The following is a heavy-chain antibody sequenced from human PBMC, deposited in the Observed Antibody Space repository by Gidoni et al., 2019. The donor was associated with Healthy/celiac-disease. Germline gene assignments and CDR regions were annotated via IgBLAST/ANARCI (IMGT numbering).Heavy chain of an antibody. J-gene: IGHJ3*02. Sequence: QVTLKESGPALVKPTQTLTLTCTFSGFSLSTSGMRASWIRQPPGKALEWLARINWDDDKFYSTSLKTRLTISKDTSKNQVVLTMTNMDPVDTATYYCARIETDGAFDIWGQGTMVTVSS. CDR1: GFSLSTSGMR. CDR2: INWDDDK. V-gene: IGHV2-70*04. CDR3: ARIETDGAFDI.